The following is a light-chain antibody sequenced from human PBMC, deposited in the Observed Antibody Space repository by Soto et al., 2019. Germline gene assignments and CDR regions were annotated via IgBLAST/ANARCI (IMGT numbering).Light chain of an antibody. J-gene: IGKJ1*01. V-gene: IGKV3-20*01. CDR1: QSVSSSY. CDR3: KQYGSSSWT. Sequence: EIVLTQSPGTLSLSPGERATLSCRASQSVSSSYLAWYQQKPGQAPRLLIYGTSSRATAIPDRFSGSGSGKVFIFTFSRLEPEDFAVYYCKQYGSSSWTSGQGTKVDIK. CDR2: GTS.